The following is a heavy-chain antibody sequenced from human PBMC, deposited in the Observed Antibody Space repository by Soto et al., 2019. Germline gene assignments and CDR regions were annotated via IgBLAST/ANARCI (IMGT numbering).Heavy chain of an antibody. CDR2: ISYDGSKK. Sequence: QVQLVESGGGVVQPGTSLSLSCAASGFTFSNYGMHWVRQAPGKGLEWVAAISYDGSKKYYVDSEKGRFTISRDSSTNTLSLQMSSMRAEDTAVYYCAKDTGDGSRTSCNPGNNWFDPWVQGTLVPVSS. CDR3: AKDTGDGSRTSCNPGNNWFDP. V-gene: IGHV3-30*18. CDR1: GFTFSNYG. J-gene: IGHJ5*02. D-gene: IGHD2-2*01.